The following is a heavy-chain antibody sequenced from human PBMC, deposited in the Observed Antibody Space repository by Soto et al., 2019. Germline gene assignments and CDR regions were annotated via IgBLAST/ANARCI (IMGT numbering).Heavy chain of an antibody. D-gene: IGHD1-26*01. CDR2: VYYSGST. V-gene: IGHV4-38-2*01. Sequence: SETLSLTCVVSGYSISSGYYWGWIRQSPGKGLEWIGSVYYSGSTYYNPSLKSRVAISVDTSQNQFSLNLTSVTAADTAVYYCARVRVGGTRAFDFWGQGTRVTVSS. CDR3: ARVRVGGTRAFDF. J-gene: IGHJ4*02. CDR1: GYSISSGYY.